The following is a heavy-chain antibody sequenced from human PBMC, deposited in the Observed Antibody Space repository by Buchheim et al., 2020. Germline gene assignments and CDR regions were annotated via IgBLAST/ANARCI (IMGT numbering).Heavy chain of an antibody. D-gene: IGHD3-22*01. CDR3: ARPLYDPAQPSTLSLDY. CDR2: ISSSGSTI. Sequence: EVQLVESGGGLVQPGGSLRLSCAASGFTFSSYEMNWVRQAPGKGLEWVSYISSSGSTIYYADSVKGRFTISRDNAKNSLYLQMNSLRAEDTAVYYCARPLYDPAQPSTLSLDYWGQGTL. CDR1: GFTFSSYE. J-gene: IGHJ4*02. V-gene: IGHV3-48*03.